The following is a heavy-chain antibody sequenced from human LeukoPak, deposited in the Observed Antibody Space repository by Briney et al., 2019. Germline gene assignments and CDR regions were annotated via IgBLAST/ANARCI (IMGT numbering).Heavy chain of an antibody. J-gene: IGHJ6*04. CDR3: ARDGPLSHMAGV. CDR1: GGFLSSSNW. CDR2: IYHSGTT. D-gene: IGHD6-19*01. Sequence: SGTLSLTCAVSGGFLSSSNWWSWVRQPPGKGLEWIGEIYHSGTTICNPSLKSRVTLSVDKSKNQFSLNLSSVTAADTAVYYCARDGPLSHMAGVWGKGTTVTVSS. V-gene: IGHV4-4*02.